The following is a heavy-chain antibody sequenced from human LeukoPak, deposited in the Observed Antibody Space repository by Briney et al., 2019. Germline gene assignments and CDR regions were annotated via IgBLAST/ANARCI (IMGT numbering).Heavy chain of an antibody. CDR1: GFTFSSYA. CDR2: ISYDGSNK. V-gene: IGHV3-30-3*01. D-gene: IGHD3-22*01. Sequence: GGSLRLSCAASGFTFSSYAMHWVRQAPGKGLEWVAVISYDGSNKYYADSVKGRFTISRDNSKNTLYLQMNSLRAEDTAVYYCARGYYDSSGILPSWGQGTMVTVSS. CDR3: ARGYYDSSGILPS. J-gene: IGHJ3*01.